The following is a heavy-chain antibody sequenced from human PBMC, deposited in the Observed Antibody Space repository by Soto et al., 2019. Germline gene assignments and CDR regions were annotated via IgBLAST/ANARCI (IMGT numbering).Heavy chain of an antibody. D-gene: IGHD6-6*01. J-gene: IGHJ4*02. CDR2: IYNSGNT. V-gene: IGHV4-59*01. CDR1: GGPLKGYF. Sequence: SETLSLTCTVSGGPLKGYFWSWIRQPPGKGLQWIGNIYNSGNTNYNPSLTSRVTISVDTPKNQVSLNLTSVTAADTAVYFCAAPPRYWGQGILVTVSS. CDR3: AAPPRY.